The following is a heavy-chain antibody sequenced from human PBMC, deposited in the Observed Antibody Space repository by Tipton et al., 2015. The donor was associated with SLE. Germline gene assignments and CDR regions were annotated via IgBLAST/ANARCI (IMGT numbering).Heavy chain of an antibody. D-gene: IGHD4-23*01. V-gene: IGHV3-23*03. CDR2: IYSGGST. CDR3: ATPRGNSVRYDY. CDR1: GFTFSSYA. J-gene: IGHJ4*02. Sequence: SLRLSCAASGFTFSSYAMSWVRQAPGKGLEWVSVIYSGGSTYYADSVKGRSTISRDNSKNTLYLQMNSLRAEDTAVYYCATPRGNSVRYDYWGQGTLVTVSS.